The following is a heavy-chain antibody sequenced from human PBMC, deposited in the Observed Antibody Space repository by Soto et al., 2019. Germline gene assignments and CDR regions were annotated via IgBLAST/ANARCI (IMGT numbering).Heavy chain of an antibody. CDR1: GFTFSSYA. Sequence: GGSLRLSCAASGFTFSSYAMSWVRQAPGKGLEWVSAISGSGGSTYYADSVKGRFTISRDNSKNTLYLQMNSLRAEDTAVYYCAKLREQWLVHYMDVWGKGTTVTVSS. J-gene: IGHJ6*03. CDR3: AKLREQWLVHYMDV. CDR2: ISGSGGST. V-gene: IGHV3-23*01. D-gene: IGHD6-19*01.